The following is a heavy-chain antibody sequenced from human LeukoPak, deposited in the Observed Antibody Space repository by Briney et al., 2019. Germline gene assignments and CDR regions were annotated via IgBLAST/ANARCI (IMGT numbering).Heavy chain of an antibody. D-gene: IGHD3-10*01. V-gene: IGHV3-33*01. Sequence: GRSLRLSCAASGFTFSSHGMHWDRQAPGKVLEWVAVIWYDGNIKYYADSVKGRFTISRDNSKNTLYLQMNSLRAEDTAVYYCARGSGNYYNVKEYWGQGTLVTVSS. CDR2: IWYDGNIK. J-gene: IGHJ4*02. CDR3: ARGSGNYYNVKEY. CDR1: GFTFSSHG.